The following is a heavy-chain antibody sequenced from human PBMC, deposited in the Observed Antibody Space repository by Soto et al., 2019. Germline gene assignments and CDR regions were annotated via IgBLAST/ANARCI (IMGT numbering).Heavy chain of an antibody. J-gene: IGHJ4*02. CDR2: IFPLTDIP. V-gene: IGHV1-69*02. D-gene: IGHD3-16*02. CDR1: GGTFRNYP. Sequence: QVQLVQSGTEVKKPGSSVKVSCKASGGTFRNYPINWVRQAPGQGLEWMGSIFPLTDIPDYAQNFQARLTISADKSTSTAYMALSSLTSDDTAMYFCARGPFVVLNYFESWGQGTLVTVSS. CDR3: ARGPFVVLNYFES.